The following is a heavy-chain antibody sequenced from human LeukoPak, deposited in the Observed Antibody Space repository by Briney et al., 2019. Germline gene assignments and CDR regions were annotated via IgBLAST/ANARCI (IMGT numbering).Heavy chain of an antibody. CDR1: GFTFSEYW. J-gene: IGHJ4*02. V-gene: IGHV3-7*01. D-gene: IGHD5-12*01. CDR2: INQDGSQK. Sequence: PGGSLRLSCAASGFTFSEYWMSWVREAPGKGLEWVAKINQDGSQKYSVDSVKGRFTISRDNAKNSVYLQMNSLRAEDTAVYYCASERGYSGYGDFDFWGQGTLVTVSS. CDR3: ASERGYSGYGDFDF.